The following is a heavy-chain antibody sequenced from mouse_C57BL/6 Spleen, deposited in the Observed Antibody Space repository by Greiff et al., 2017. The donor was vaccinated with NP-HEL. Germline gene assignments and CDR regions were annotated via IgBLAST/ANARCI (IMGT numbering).Heavy chain of an antibody. D-gene: IGHD2-5*01. CDR1: GFTFSSYG. V-gene: IGHV5-6*01. CDR2: ISSGGSYT. CDR3: ARHYYSNYVDDY. Sequence: EVKLMESGGDLVKPGGSLKLSCAASGFTFSSYGMSWVRQTPDKRLEWVATISSGGSYTYYPDSVKGRFTISRDNAKNTLYLQMSSLKSEDTAMYYCARHYYSNYVDDYWGQGTTLTVSS. J-gene: IGHJ2*01.